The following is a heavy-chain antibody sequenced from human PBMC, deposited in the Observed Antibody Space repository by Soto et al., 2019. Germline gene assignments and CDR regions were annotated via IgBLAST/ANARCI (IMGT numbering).Heavy chain of an antibody. CDR2: IYYSGSP. CDR3: ARDVSPTY. CDR1: GDCISPYS. V-gene: IGHV4-59*01. J-gene: IGHJ4*02. Sequence: SETLSLTCIVSGDCISPYSWTWIRQPPGKGLEWIGHIYYSGSPNYNPSLKSRVTISVDTSKSQFSLKLSSVIAADTAVYYCARDVSPTYWGQGMLVTVSS.